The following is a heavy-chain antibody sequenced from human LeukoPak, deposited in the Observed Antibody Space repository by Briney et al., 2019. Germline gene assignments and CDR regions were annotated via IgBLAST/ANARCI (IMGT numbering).Heavy chain of an antibody. CDR1: GFTFSSYW. CDR2: IKQDGSEK. Sequence: GGSLRLSCAVSGFTFSSYWMSWVRQAPGKGLEWVANIKQDGSEKYYVDSVKGRFTISRDNAKNSLYLQMNSLRAEDTAVYYCARDANWGSHWGQGTLVTVSS. J-gene: IGHJ4*02. CDR3: ARDANWGSH. D-gene: IGHD7-27*01. V-gene: IGHV3-7*01.